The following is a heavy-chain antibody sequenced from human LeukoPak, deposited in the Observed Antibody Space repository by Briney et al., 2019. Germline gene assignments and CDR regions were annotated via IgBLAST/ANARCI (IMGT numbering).Heavy chain of an antibody. V-gene: IGHV3-7*01. CDR2: INPDGNKK. D-gene: IGHD5-18*01. CDR1: GLNFSSSW. Sequence: GGSLRLSCAVSGLNFSSSWMDWVRQAPGKGLEWVASINPDGNKKYSADSVKGRFTISRDNAENPLYLQMNSLRVEDTAFYYCARDLAYSRLDYWGQGMLVTVSS. CDR3: ARDLAYSRLDY. J-gene: IGHJ4*02.